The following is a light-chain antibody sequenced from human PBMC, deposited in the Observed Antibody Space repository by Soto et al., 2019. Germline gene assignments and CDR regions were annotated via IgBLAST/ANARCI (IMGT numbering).Light chain of an antibody. J-gene: IGKJ2*01. CDR2: GAS. V-gene: IGKV1-39*01. Sequence: DIQMTQSPSSLSASVGDRVTITCRASQSISSSLNWYQQKPGKAPKLLIYGASSLQSGVPSRFSGSGSGTDFTLTIRSLQPEDFATYYCQQSYSTPYTFGQGTKLEIK. CDR1: QSISSS. CDR3: QQSYSTPYT.